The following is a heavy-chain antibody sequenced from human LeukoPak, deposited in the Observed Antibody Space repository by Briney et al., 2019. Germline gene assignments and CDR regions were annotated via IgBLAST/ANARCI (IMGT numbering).Heavy chain of an antibody. CDR2: ISGSGGST. D-gene: IGHD1-14*01. Sequence: PGGSLRLSCAASGFTFSSYAMSWVRQAPGKGLEWVSAISGSGGSTYYADSVKGRFTISRDNSKNTLYLQMNSLRAEDTAVYYCAKGTKKRGSGMIYYYYYMDVWGKGTTVTVSS. J-gene: IGHJ6*03. V-gene: IGHV3-23*01. CDR1: GFTFSSYA. CDR3: AKGTKKRGSGMIYYYYYMDV.